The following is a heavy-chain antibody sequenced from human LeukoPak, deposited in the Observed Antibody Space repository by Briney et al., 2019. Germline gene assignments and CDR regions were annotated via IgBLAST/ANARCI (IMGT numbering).Heavy chain of an antibody. CDR3: ARIIAAVGYFDY. Sequence: GGSLRLSCAASGFTFSSYSMNWVRQAPGKGLEWVSSISSSSSYIDYADSVKGRFTISRDNAKNSLYLQMNSLRAEDTAVYYCARIIAAVGYFDYWGQGTLVTASS. CDR1: GFTFSSYS. D-gene: IGHD6-13*01. CDR2: ISSSSSYI. V-gene: IGHV3-21*01. J-gene: IGHJ4*02.